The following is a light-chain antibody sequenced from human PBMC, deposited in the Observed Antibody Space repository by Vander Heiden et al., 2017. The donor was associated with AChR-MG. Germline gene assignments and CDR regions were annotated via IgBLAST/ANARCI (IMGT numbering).Light chain of an antibody. CDR2: QDS. CDR3: QAWDSSCVV. V-gene: IGLV3-1*01. Sequence: SYELTQPPSVSVSPGQTASITCSGDTLREKYACWYQQKPGQAPVLVIYQDSKRTSESSDRFTGCNSGNTATLTISGTQAMDDADYYCQAWDSSCVVFGGGTKLTVL. CDR1: TLREKY. J-gene: IGLJ2*01.